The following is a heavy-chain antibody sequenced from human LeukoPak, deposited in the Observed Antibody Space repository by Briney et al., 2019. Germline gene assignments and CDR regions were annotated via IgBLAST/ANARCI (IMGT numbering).Heavy chain of an antibody. D-gene: IGHD3-3*01. Sequence: ASVKVSCKASGYTFTSYGISWVRQAPGQGLEWMGWISAYNGNTNYAQKLQGRVTMTTDTSTSTAYMEQRSLRSDDTAVYYCAREDDFWSGYPLDAFDIWGQGTMVTVSS. CDR2: ISAYNGNT. CDR1: GYTFTSYG. CDR3: AREDDFWSGYPLDAFDI. J-gene: IGHJ3*02. V-gene: IGHV1-18*01.